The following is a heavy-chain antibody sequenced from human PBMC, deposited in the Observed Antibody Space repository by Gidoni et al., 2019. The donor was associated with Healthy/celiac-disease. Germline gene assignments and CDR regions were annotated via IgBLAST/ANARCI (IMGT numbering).Heavy chain of an antibody. CDR1: GFTFSSYA. CDR3: ARAERGNYDY. J-gene: IGHJ4*02. D-gene: IGHD6-13*01. CDR2: ISYDGSNK. V-gene: IGHV3-30*01. Sequence: QVQLVESGGGVGQPGRSLRLSGAAPGFTFSSYAMHWVRQAPGKGLEWVAVISYDGSNKYYADSVKGRFTISRDNSKNTLYLQMNSLRAEDTAVYYCARAERGNYDYWGQGTLVTVSS.